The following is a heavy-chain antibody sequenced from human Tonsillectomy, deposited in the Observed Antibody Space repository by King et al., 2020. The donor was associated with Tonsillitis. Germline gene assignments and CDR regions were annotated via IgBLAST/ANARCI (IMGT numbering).Heavy chain of an antibody. Sequence: QLVQSGGGLVQPGRSLRLSCAASGFTFDDYAMHWVRQAPGKGLEWVSGISWNSGSIGYADSVKGRFTISRDNAKNSLYLQMNSLRAEDTALYYCAKDISEYSSPYYFDYWGQGTLVTVSS. D-gene: IGHD6-6*01. CDR1: GFTFDDYA. CDR2: ISWNSGSI. V-gene: IGHV3-9*01. J-gene: IGHJ4*02. CDR3: AKDISEYSSPYYFDY.